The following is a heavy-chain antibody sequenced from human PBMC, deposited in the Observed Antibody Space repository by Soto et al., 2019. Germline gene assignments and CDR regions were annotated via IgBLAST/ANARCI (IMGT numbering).Heavy chain of an antibody. J-gene: IGHJ4*02. CDR3: ARDNYYGSGIGYFDY. CDR1: GDSINNYY. CDR2: IYYSGGT. Sequence: QVQLQESGPGLVKPSETLSLTCTVSGDSINNYYWNWIRQPPGKGLEWIGYIYYSGGTNYNPSLKSRVTISVDTSKDQFSLNLSSVTAADTAVYYCARDNYYGSGIGYFDYWGQGTLVTVSS. V-gene: IGHV4-59*08. D-gene: IGHD3-10*01.